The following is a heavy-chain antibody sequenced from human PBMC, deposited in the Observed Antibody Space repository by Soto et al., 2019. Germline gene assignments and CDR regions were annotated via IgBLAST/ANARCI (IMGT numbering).Heavy chain of an antibody. CDR2: IYWDDDK. CDR1: GLSLSTIGEG. Sequence: QITLKESGPTLVKPTQTLTLTCTFSGLSLSTIGEGVGWIRQPPGKALEWLALIYWDDDKRYSPSLKSRLTTTKDTSVNRVVLTMTNMGPVDTATYYCVQTRCGGDCLQSYSSHSYYGLDVWGQGTTVTVSS. J-gene: IGHJ6*02. D-gene: IGHD2-21*02. CDR3: VQTRCGGDCLQSYSSHSYYGLDV. V-gene: IGHV2-5*02.